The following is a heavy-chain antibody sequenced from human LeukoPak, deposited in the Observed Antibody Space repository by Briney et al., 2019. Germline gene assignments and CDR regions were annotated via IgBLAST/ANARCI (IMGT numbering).Heavy chain of an antibody. CDR2: IKQDGSEK. CDR3: ARSPHYYDSSGYYYHFDY. J-gene: IGHJ4*02. Sequence: TGGSLRLSCAASGFTFSSYWMSWVRQAPGKGLEWVANIKQDGSEKYYVDSVKGRFTISRDNAKNSLYLQMNSLRAEDTAVYYCARSPHYYDSSGYYYHFDYWGQGTLVTVSS. D-gene: IGHD3-22*01. CDR1: GFTFSSYW. V-gene: IGHV3-7*01.